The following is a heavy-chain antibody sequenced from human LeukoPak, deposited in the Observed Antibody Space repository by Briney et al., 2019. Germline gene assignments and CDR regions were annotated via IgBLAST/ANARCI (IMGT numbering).Heavy chain of an antibody. CDR3: ARAPMDSSGYYPNDAFDI. Sequence: GASVKVSCKASGYTFSTYGISWVRQAPGQGLAWMGWISAYTGNTNYAQNLQGRVTMTTDTSTSTAYMELRSLRSDDTAVYYCARAPMDSSGYYPNDAFDIWGQGTMVTVSS. CDR1: GYTFSTYG. J-gene: IGHJ3*02. CDR2: ISAYTGNT. D-gene: IGHD3-22*01. V-gene: IGHV1-18*01.